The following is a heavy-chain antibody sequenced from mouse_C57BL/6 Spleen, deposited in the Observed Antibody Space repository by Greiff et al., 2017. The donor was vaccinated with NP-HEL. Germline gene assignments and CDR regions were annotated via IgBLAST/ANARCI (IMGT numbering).Heavy chain of an antibody. J-gene: IGHJ3*01. V-gene: IGHV1-55*01. D-gene: IGHD1-1*01. CDR2: IYPGSGST. CDR1: GYTFTSYW. Sequence: VQLQQTGAELVKPGASVKMSCKASGYTFTSYWITWVKPRPGQGLEWIGDIYPGSGSTNYNEKFKSKATLTVETSSSTASMQLSSLTSEDSAVYYCATYIYGSSLRRGNWRQGTLVPVSA. CDR3: ATYIYGSSLRRGN.